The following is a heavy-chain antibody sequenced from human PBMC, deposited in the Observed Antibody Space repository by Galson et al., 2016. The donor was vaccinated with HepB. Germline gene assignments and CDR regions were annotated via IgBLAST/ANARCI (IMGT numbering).Heavy chain of an antibody. CDR2: IKPHSGGT. Sequence: SVKVSCKASGYTFTGYFMHWVRQAPGQGLEWMGLIKPHSGGTKYAQKFQGRLTMTRDTSTHTAYMELTSLRSDDTAVYFCAREFDQHKVTTYYYYGMDVWGQGTTVTVSS. J-gene: IGHJ6*02. V-gene: IGHV1-2*02. CDR3: AREFDQHKVTTYYYYGMDV. CDR1: GYTFTGYF. D-gene: IGHD4-17*01.